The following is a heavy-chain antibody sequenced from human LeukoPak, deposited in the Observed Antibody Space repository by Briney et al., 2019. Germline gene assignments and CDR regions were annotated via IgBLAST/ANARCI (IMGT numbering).Heavy chain of an antibody. V-gene: IGHV3-23*01. CDR2: ISGSGGTT. J-gene: IGHJ4*02. D-gene: IGHD3-22*01. Sequence: GGSLRLSCAASGFIFSNYVMSWVRQAPGKGLEWVSAISGSGGTTTYADSVKGRFTISRDNAKNSLYLQMNSLRAEDTALYYCAKDESNYYDSSGYPDYWGQGTLVTVSS. CDR3: AKDESNYYDSSGYPDY. CDR1: GFIFSNYV.